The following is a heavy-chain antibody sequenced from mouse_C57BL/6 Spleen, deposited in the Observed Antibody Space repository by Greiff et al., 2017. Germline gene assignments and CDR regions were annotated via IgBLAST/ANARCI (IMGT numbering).Heavy chain of an antibody. CDR1: GFTFSDYY. D-gene: IGHD2-10*01. CDR2: ISNGGGST. V-gene: IGHV5-12*01. CDR3: ARQTYYAWFAY. Sequence: EVQVVESGGGLVQPGGSLKLSCAASGFTFSDYYMYWVRQTPEKRLEWVAYISNGGGSTYYPDTVKGRFTISRDNAKNTLYLQMSRLKSEDTAMYYCARQTYYAWFAYWGQGTLVTVSA. J-gene: IGHJ3*01.